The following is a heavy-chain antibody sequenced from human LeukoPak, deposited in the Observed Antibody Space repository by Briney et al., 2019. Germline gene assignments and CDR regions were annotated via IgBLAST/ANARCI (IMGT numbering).Heavy chain of an antibody. CDR1: GYTFTSYG. V-gene: IGHV1-8*01. J-gene: IGHJ4*02. Sequence: ASVKVSCKASGYTFTSYGINWVRQATGQGLEWMGWMNPNSGNTGYAQKFQGRVTMTRNTSISTAYMELSSLRSEDTAVYYCAREVVRGVLYYFDYWGQGTLVTVSS. D-gene: IGHD3-10*01. CDR3: AREVVRGVLYYFDY. CDR2: MNPNSGNT.